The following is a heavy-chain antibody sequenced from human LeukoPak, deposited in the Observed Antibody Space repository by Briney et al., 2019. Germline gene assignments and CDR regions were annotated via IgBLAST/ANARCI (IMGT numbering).Heavy chain of an antibody. Sequence: GASLQISCEGSGSSFTNYWIGWVRQLPGKGLEWMGIIYPGDSDTRYSPSFQGQVTISADKSISTAYLQWSSLKVSDTAMYYCARHPYGDYELDGAFDIWGQGTMVTVSS. J-gene: IGHJ3*02. CDR1: GSSFTNYW. CDR2: IYPGDSDT. CDR3: ARHPYGDYELDGAFDI. D-gene: IGHD4-17*01. V-gene: IGHV5-51*01.